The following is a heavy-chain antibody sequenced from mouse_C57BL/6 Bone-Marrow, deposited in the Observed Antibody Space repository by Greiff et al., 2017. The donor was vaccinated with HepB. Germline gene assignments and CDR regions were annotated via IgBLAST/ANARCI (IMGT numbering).Heavy chain of an antibody. Sequence: DVKLEESGGGLVKPGGSLKLSCAASGFTFSSYTMSWVRQTPEKRLEWVATISGGGGNTYYPDSVKGRFTISRDNAKNTLYLQMSSLRSEDTALYYCARHTPYYGYDVVFDYWGQGTTLTVSS. CDR3: ARHTPYYGYDVVFDY. CDR2: ISGGGGNT. J-gene: IGHJ2*01. V-gene: IGHV5-9*01. CDR1: GFTFSSYT. D-gene: IGHD2-9*01.